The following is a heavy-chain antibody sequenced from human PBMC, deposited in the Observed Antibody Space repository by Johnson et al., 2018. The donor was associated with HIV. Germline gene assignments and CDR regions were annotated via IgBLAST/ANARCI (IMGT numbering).Heavy chain of an antibody. D-gene: IGHD5-18*01. Sequence: VESGGGVIQPGRSLRLSCAASGLTFSSYGMHWVRQAPGKGLEWVAVIWYDGSNKDYADSVKGRFTISRDNSKNTLYLQMNSLRAEDTAVYYCAKVAAAMGTDAFDIWGQGTMVTVSS. CDR3: AKVAAAMGTDAFDI. CDR1: GLTFSSYG. J-gene: IGHJ3*02. V-gene: IGHV3-33*06. CDR2: IWYDGSNK.